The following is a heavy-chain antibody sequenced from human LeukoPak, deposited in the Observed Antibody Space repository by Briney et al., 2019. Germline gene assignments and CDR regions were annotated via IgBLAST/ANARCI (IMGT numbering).Heavy chain of an antibody. CDR3: AKDPSLFMGYYYDSSGYFAY. J-gene: IGHJ4*02. Sequence: GGSLRLSCAASGFTFSSYVMSWVRQAPGKGLEWVSAISGSGGSTYYADSVKGRFTISRDNSKNTLYLQMNSLRAEDTAVYYCAKDPSLFMGYYYDSSGYFAYWGQGTLVTVSS. D-gene: IGHD3-22*01. CDR2: ISGSGGST. V-gene: IGHV3-23*01. CDR1: GFTFSSYV.